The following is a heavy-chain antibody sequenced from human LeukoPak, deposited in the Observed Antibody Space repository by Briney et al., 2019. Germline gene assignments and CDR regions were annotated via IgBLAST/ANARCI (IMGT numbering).Heavy chain of an antibody. Sequence: GGSLRLSCAASGFTFSSYWMHCVRQAPGKGLVWVSRINSDGSSTSYADSVKGRFTISRDNAKNTLYLQMNSLRAEDTAVYYCARDLDYYDSSGHYSGYFDYWGQGTLVTVSS. CDR1: GFTFSSYW. D-gene: IGHD3-22*01. V-gene: IGHV3-74*01. J-gene: IGHJ4*02. CDR2: INSDGSST. CDR3: ARDLDYYDSSGHYSGYFDY.